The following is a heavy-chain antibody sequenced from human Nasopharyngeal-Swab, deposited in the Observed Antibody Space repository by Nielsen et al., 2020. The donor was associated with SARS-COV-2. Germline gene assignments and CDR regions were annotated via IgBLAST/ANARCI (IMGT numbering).Heavy chain of an antibody. Sequence: WIRQPPGKGLEWIGEINHSGSTNYNPSLKSQVTISVDTSKNQFSLKLSSVTAADTAVYYCARVLIGTPAYGSGTIDYWGQGTLVTVSS. CDR3: ARVLIGTPAYGSGTIDY. CDR2: INHSGST. J-gene: IGHJ4*02. V-gene: IGHV4-34*01. D-gene: IGHD3-10*01.